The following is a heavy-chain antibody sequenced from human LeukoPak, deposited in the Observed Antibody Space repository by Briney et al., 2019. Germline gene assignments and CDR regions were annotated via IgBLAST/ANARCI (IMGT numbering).Heavy chain of an antibody. J-gene: IGHJ4*02. CDR1: GFTVSSNY. CDR2: IYSGGST. V-gene: IGHV3-53*01. CDR3: AKDRNGDYPDY. Sequence: GGSLRLSCAASGFTVSSNYMTWVRQAPGKGLESVSLIYSGGSTSYADSVKGRFTISRDNSKNTLCLQMNSLRAEDTALYYCAKDRNGDYPDYWGQGTLVTVSS. D-gene: IGHD4-17*01.